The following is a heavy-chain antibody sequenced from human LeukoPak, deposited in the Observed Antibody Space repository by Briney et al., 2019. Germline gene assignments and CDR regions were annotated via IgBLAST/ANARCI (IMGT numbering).Heavy chain of an antibody. CDR1: GYTFTSYD. CDR2: MNPNSGNT. V-gene: IGHV1-8*02. CDR3: ARGIAAAAGPYYYYMDV. J-gene: IGHJ6*03. Sequence: ASVKVSCKASGYTFTSYDINWVRQATGQGLEWMGWMNPNSGNTGYAQKFQGRVTMTRDTSISTAYMELSRLRSDDTAVYYCARGIAAAAGPYYYYMDVWGKGTTVTVSS. D-gene: IGHD6-13*01.